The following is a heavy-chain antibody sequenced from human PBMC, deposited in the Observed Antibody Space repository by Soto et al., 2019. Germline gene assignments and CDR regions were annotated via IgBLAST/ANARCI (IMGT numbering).Heavy chain of an antibody. CDR1: GGSFSGYY. CDR2: INHSGST. J-gene: IGHJ3*02. CDR3: ASVTVVAARRAAFDI. D-gene: IGHD2-15*01. Sequence: QVQLQQWGAGLLKPSETLSLTCAVYGGSFSGYYWSWIRQPPGKGLEWIGEINHSGSTNYNPSLKSRVTISVDTSKNQFSLKLSSVTAADTAVYYCASVTVVAARRAAFDIWGQGTMVTVSS. V-gene: IGHV4-34*01.